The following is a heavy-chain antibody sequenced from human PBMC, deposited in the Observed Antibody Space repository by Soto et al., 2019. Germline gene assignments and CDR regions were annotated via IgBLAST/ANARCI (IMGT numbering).Heavy chain of an antibody. CDR2: IIPIFGTA. CDR3: ARGGYCSSTSCYAGRSAREYYFDY. D-gene: IGHD2-2*01. Sequence: SVKVSCKASGGTFSSYAISWVRQAPGQGLEWMGGIIPIFGTANYAQKFQGRVTITADESTSTAYMELSSLRSEDTAVYYCARGGYCSSTSCYAGRSAREYYFDYWGQGTLVTVS. CDR1: GGTFSSYA. V-gene: IGHV1-69*13. J-gene: IGHJ4*02.